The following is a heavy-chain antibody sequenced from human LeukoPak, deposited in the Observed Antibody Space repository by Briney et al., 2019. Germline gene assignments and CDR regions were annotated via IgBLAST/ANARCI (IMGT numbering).Heavy chain of an antibody. J-gene: IGHJ5*02. CDR1: GFTVSSNY. Sequence: GGSLRLSCAASGFTVSSNYMSWVRQAPGKGLEWVSVIYSGGSTYHADSVKGRFTISRDNSKNTLYLQMNSLRAEDTAVYYCAGITGTTDWFDPWGQGTLVTVSS. CDR2: IYSGGST. CDR3: AGITGTTDWFDP. V-gene: IGHV3-66*01. D-gene: IGHD1-20*01.